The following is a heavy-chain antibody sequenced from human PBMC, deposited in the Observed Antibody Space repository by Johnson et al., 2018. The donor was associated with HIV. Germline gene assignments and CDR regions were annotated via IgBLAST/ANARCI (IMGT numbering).Heavy chain of an antibody. CDR2: TSYDGRKT. D-gene: IGHD5-12*01. Sequence: QMQLVESGGGVVQPGRSLRLSCAASGFPISRFAVHWIRQAPGKGLEWVGVTSYDGRKTHYADSVKGRFTISRDNSKNTLYLQMNSLRAEDTAVYYCASTIDIVPTGRSYDAFDIWGQGTLVTVSS. CDR3: ASTIDIVPTGRSYDAFDI. CDR1: GFPISRFA. J-gene: IGHJ3*02. V-gene: IGHV3-30*04.